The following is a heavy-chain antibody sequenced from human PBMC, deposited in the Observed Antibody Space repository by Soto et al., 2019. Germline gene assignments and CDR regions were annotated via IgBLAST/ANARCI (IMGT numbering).Heavy chain of an antibody. Sequence: PSETVSLTCTVSGGSVSSGSYYWSWIRQPPGKGLEWIGYIYYSGSTNYNPSLKSRVTISVDTSKNQFSLKLSSVTAADTAVYYCARVYDSSVNFDYWGQGTLVTVSS. D-gene: IGHD3-22*01. CDR3: ARVYDSSVNFDY. CDR2: IYYSGST. V-gene: IGHV4-61*01. CDR1: GGSVSSGSYY. J-gene: IGHJ4*02.